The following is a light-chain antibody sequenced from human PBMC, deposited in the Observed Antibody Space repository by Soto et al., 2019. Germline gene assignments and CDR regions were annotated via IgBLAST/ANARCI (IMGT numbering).Light chain of an antibody. CDR3: QQYNNWPPEGT. CDR1: QSVSSN. V-gene: IGKV3-15*01. CDR2: GAS. Sequence: EIVMTQSPATLSVSPGERATLSCRASQSVSSNLAWYQQKPGHAHRLLIYGASPRATGIPARFSGSGSGTEFTLTISSLQSEDFAVYYCQQYNNWPPEGTFGQGTKVEIK. J-gene: IGKJ1*01.